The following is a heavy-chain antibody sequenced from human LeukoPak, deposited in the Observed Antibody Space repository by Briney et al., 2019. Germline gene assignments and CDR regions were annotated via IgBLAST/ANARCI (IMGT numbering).Heavy chain of an antibody. CDR2: IYYSGST. V-gene: IGHV4-59*01. CDR3: AREARSGWYVVDAFDI. D-gene: IGHD6-19*01. Sequence: PSETLSLTCTVSGGSISSYYWSWIRQPPGKGLEWIGYIYYSGSTNYNPSLKSRVTISVDTSKNQFSLKLSSVTAADTAVYYCAREARSGWYVVDAFDIWGQGTMVTVSS. J-gene: IGHJ3*02. CDR1: GGSISSYY.